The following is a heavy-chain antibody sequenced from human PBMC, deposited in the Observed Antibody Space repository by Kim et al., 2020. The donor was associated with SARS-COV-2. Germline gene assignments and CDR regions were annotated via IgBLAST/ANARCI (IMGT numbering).Heavy chain of an antibody. CDR3: AKYQLPMGGYYGMDV. D-gene: IGHD2-2*01. CDR1: GGSVSSGSYY. V-gene: IGHV4-61*01. Sequence: SETLSLTCTVSGGSVSSGSYYWSWIRQPPGKGLEWIGYIYYSGSTNYNPSLKSRVTISVDTSKNQFSLKLSSVTAADTAVYYCAKYQLPMGGYYGMDVWGQGTTVTVSS. CDR2: IYYSGST. J-gene: IGHJ6*02.